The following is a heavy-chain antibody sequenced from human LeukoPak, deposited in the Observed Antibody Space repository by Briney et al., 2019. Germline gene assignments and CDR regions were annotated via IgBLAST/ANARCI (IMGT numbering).Heavy chain of an antibody. V-gene: IGHV4-39*02. CDR3: AGDFDY. CDR2: IYYSGST. Sequence: KSSETLSLTCTVSGGSISSSSYYWGWIRQPPGKGLEWIGSIYYSGSTYYNPSLKSRVAISVDTSKNQFSLKLSSVTTADTAVYYCAGDFDYWGQGTLVTVSS. J-gene: IGHJ4*02. CDR1: GGSISSSSYY.